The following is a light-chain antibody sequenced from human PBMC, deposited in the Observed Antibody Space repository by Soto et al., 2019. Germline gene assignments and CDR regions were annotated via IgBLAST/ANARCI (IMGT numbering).Light chain of an antibody. CDR2: RVY. Sequence: DIQMTQSPSTLSASVGDRVTITCRASQSVSGWLAWYQQKPGKAQKLLIYRVYDLETGVQSRFSGSESGTDFTLTISSLQPEDFATYFCQRGNRFPITFGQGTRLEIK. CDR1: QSVSGW. V-gene: IGKV1-5*03. CDR3: QRGNRFPIT. J-gene: IGKJ5*01.